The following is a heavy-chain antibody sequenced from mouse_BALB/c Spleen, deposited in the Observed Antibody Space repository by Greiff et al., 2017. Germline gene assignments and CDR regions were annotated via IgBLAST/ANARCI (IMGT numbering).Heavy chain of an antibody. CDR2: ISYSGST. J-gene: IGHJ3*01. V-gene: IGHV3-2*02. CDR3: ARGTDFAY. Sequence: EVKLVESGPGLVKPSQSLSLTCTVTGYSITSDYAWNWIRQFPGNKLEWMGYISYSGSTSYNPSLKSRISITRDTSKNQFFLQLNSVTTEDTATYYCARGTDFAYWGQGTLVTVSA. CDR1: GYSITSDYA.